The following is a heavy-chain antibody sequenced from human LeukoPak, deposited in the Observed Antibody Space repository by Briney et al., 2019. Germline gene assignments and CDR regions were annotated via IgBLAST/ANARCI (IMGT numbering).Heavy chain of an antibody. D-gene: IGHD2-2*01. V-gene: IGHV1-69*13. CDR1: GGTFSSYA. J-gene: IGHJ4*02. CDR2: IIPIFGTA. Sequence: SVTVSCTSSGGTFSSYAISWVPQAPGQGLEWMGGIIPIFGTANYAQKFQGRVTITAGESTSTAYMEVSSLRAEDTAVYYCARGQYLGVVVPAAIGYWGQGTLVTVSS. CDR3: ARGQYLGVVVPAAIGY.